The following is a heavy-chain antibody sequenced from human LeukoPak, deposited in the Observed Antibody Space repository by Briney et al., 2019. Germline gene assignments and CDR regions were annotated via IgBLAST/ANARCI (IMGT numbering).Heavy chain of an antibody. V-gene: IGHV3-21*01. CDR2: ISTSSNSM. Sequence: GGSLRLSCAASGFTFSSYSMNWVRQAPGKGLEWVSYISTSSNSMYYADSVKGRFTISRDNAKNSLYLQMSSLRPEDTAMYYCARGIPSVSYAPDYWGQGTLVTVSS. J-gene: IGHJ4*02. D-gene: IGHD1-26*01. CDR3: ARGIPSVSYAPDY. CDR1: GFTFSSYS.